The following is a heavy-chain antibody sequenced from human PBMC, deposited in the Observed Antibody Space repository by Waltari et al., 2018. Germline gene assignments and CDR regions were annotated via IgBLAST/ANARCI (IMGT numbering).Heavy chain of an antibody. J-gene: IGHJ5*02. CDR3: ARDRQWPRQGNWFDP. Sequence: QVQLVQSGAELKKPGASVKVSCKASGYTFTDYYLHWVRQAPGQGLEWMGIINPKGGSTTYAQKCQGRVIMTKATSTSTVYMELSRLTSEDTAVYYCARDRQWPRQGNWFDPWGQGTLVTVSS. CDR2: INPKGGST. D-gene: IGHD2-8*01. V-gene: IGHV1-46*01. CDR1: GYTFTDYY.